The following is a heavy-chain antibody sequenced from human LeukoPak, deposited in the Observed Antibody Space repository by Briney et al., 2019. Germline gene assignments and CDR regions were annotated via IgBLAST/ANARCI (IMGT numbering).Heavy chain of an antibody. CDR2: IKSIPDGGAT. V-gene: IGHV3-15*01. D-gene: IGHD3-10*01. CDR3: TTDFHYGSGNYYK. Sequence: GGSLRLSCAASGFTFNNAWMSWVRQAPGKGLEWVGRIKSIPDGGATDYAAPMKGRFTMSRDDSKYTLYLQMNSLKTEDTAIYYCTTDFHYGSGNYYKWGQGTLVTVSS. CDR1: GFTFNNAW. J-gene: IGHJ4*02.